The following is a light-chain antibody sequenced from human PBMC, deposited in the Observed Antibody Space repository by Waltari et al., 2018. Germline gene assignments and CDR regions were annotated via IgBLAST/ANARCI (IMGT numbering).Light chain of an antibody. CDR1: QSISSW. V-gene: IGKV1-5*03. CDR3: QQYNRNPGLT. J-gene: IGKJ4*01. CDR2: KTS. Sequence: DIQMTQSPSTLSAFVGDRVTITCRASQSISSWLAWYQQKPGKAPKLLIYKTSSLESGVPSRFSGSGSGTEFTLTISSLQPDDFATCYCQQYNRNPGLTFGGGTKVEIK.